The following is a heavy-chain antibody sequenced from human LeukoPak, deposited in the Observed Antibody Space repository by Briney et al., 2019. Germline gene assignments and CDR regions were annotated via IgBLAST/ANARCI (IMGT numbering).Heavy chain of an antibody. CDR3: ASPSLDYDILDYYYYMDV. Sequence: GGSLRLSCAASGFTFSSYGMSWVRQAPGKGLEWVSAISGSGGSTYYADSVKGRFTISRDNSKNTLYLQMNSLRAEDTAVYYCASPSLDYDILDYYYYMDVWGKGTTVTISS. D-gene: IGHD3-9*01. CDR1: GFTFSSYG. J-gene: IGHJ6*03. V-gene: IGHV3-23*01. CDR2: ISGSGGST.